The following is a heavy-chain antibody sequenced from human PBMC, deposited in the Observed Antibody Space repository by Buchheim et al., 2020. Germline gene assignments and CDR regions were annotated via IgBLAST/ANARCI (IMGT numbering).Heavy chain of an antibody. CDR1: GFSLSTSGVG. D-gene: IGHD4/OR15-4a*01. J-gene: IGHJ4*02. V-gene: IGHV2-5*02. Sequence: QITLKESGPTLVKPTQTLTLTCTFSGFSLSTSGVGVGWIRQPPGKALEWLALIYWDDDKRYSPSLKSRLTITKDTSKNQVVPTMTNMDPVDTATYYCAHRGPIREYSYGATFDYWGQGTL. CDR3: AHRGPIREYSYGATFDY. CDR2: IYWDDDK.